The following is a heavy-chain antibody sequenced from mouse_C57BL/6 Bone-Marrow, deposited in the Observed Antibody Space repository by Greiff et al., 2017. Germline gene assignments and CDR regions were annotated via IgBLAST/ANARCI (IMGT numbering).Heavy chain of an antibody. J-gene: IGHJ3*01. CDR3: ARAYYSNLFAY. CDR1: GYTFTSYW. Sequence: VKLQQPGAELVRPGTSVKLSCKASGYTFTSYWMHWVKQRPGQGLEWIGVIDPSDSYTNYNQKFKGKATLTVDTSSSTAYMQLSSLTSEDSAVYYCARAYYSNLFAYWGQGTLVTVSA. V-gene: IGHV1-59*01. D-gene: IGHD2-5*01. CDR2: IDPSDSYT.